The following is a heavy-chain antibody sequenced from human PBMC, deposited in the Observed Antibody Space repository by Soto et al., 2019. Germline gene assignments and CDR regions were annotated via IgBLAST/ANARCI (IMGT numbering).Heavy chain of an antibody. J-gene: IGHJ6*02. CDR3: ARDRSVVVVGATLNYYYYYGMDV. V-gene: IGHV3-66*01. D-gene: IGHD2-15*01. CDR2: IYSGGST. CDR1: GFTVSSNY. Sequence: GGSLRLSCAASGFTVSSNYMSWVRQAPGKGLEWVSVIYSGGSTYYADSGKGRFTIYRDNSKNTLYLQMNSLRAEDKAVYYCARDRSVVVVGATLNYYYYYGMDVWGQGTTVTVSS.